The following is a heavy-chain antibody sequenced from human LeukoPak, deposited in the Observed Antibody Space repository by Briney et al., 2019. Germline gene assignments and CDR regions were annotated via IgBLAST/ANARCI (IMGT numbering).Heavy chain of an antibody. CDR3: AKAAEGSYFYAMDV. CDR2: ISDNGGNI. Sequence: PGGSLRLSCAAPGFTFSSYAMSWVRQAPGKGLEWVSGISDNGGNIYYADSVKGRFTISRDNSKHTLYLQMNSLRAEDTAVYHCAKAAEGSYFYAMDVWGQGTTVTVFS. CDR1: GFTFSSYA. J-gene: IGHJ6*02. V-gene: IGHV3-23*01.